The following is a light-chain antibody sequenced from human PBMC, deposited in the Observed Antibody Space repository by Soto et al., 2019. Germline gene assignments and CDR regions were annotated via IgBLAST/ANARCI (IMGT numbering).Light chain of an antibody. V-gene: IGLV2-14*01. CDR3: SSYTSSSTVV. Sequence: QSALTQPASVSGSPGQSITISCTGTSSDVGYYNYVSWYQQNPGKAPRLMIYEVTNRPSGVSNRFSGFKSGNMASLTISGLQAEDEADYYCSSYTSSSTVVFGGGTKLTVL. CDR1: SSDVGYYNY. CDR2: EVT. J-gene: IGLJ2*01.